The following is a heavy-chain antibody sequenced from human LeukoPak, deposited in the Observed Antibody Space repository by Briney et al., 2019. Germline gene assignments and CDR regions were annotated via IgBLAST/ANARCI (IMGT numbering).Heavy chain of an antibody. CDR2: ISYDGSNK. J-gene: IGHJ6*03. CDR3: ARDGYYYDSSGYPAYYMDV. D-gene: IGHD3-22*01. CDR1: GFTFSSYA. V-gene: IGHV3-30*01. Sequence: GGSLRLSCAGSGFTFSSYAMHWVRQAPGKGLEWVAVISYDGSNKYYADSVKGRFTISRDNSKNTLYLQMNSLRAEDTAVYYCARDGYYYDSSGYPAYYMDVWGKWTTVTVSS.